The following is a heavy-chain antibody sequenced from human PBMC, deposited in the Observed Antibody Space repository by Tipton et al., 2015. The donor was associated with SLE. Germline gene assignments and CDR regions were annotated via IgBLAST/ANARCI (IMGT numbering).Heavy chain of an antibody. Sequence: TLSLTCTVSGGSISNRYWGWIRQPPGMGLEWIGYIYSGTTNYNPSLKSRVTISVDTSKNQFSLKMRSVTTADTAVYYCARGGNQPLDYWGQGTLVTVSS. CDR3: ARGGNQPLDY. D-gene: IGHD2-2*01. CDR2: IYSGTT. V-gene: IGHV4-59*11. J-gene: IGHJ4*02. CDR1: GGSISNRY.